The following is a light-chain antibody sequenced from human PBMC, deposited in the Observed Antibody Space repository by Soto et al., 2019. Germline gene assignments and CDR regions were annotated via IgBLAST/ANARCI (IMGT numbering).Light chain of an antibody. CDR2: GAS. J-gene: IGKJ1*01. CDR1: QSVSSSY. CDR3: QQYGSSPRT. Sequence: IVLTQSPGTLSLSQGERATLSCRASQSVSSSYLAWYQQKPGQAPRLLIYGASSRATGIPDRFSGSGSGTDFTLTISRLEPEDFAVYYCQQYGSSPRTFGQGTKV. V-gene: IGKV3-20*01.